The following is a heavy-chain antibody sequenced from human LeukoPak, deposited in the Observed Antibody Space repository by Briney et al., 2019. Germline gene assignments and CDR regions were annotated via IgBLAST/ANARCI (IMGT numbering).Heavy chain of an antibody. CDR3: ARDREVPYGSGSYYNLHDAFDI. D-gene: IGHD3-10*01. CDR1: GYTFTGYY. J-gene: IGHJ3*02. V-gene: IGHV1-2*02. Sequence: ASVKVSCKASGYTFTGYYMHWVRQAPGQGLEWMGWINPNSGGTNYAQKFQGRVTMTRDTSISTAYMELSRLRSDDTAVYYCARDREVPYGSGSYYNLHDAFDIWGQGTMVTVSS. CDR2: INPNSGGT.